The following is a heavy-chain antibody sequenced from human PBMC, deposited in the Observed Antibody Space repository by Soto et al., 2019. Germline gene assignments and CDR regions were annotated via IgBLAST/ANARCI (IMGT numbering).Heavy chain of an antibody. Sequence: ASVKVSCKASGGTFSSYAISWVRQAPGQGLEWMGGIIPIFGTANYAQKFQGRVTITADESTSTAYMELSSLRSEDTAVYYCAGRGYNWNYAGTNPLLYWGQGTLVTVSS. V-gene: IGHV1-69*13. CDR1: GGTFSSYA. J-gene: IGHJ4*02. CDR2: IIPIFGTA. D-gene: IGHD1-7*01. CDR3: AGRGYNWNYAGTNPLLY.